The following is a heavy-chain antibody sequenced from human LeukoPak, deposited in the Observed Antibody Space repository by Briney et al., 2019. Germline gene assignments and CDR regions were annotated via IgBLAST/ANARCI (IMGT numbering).Heavy chain of an antibody. CDR1: GGTFSSYA. V-gene: IGHV1-18*01. J-gene: IGHJ4*02. CDR3: ARDYGDYVFDY. Sequence: ASEKVSCKASGGTFSSYAISWVRQAPGQGLEWMGWISAYNGNTNYAQKLQGRVTMTTDTSTSTAYMELRSLRSDDTAVYYCARDYGDYVFDYWGQGTLVTVSS. CDR2: ISAYNGNT. D-gene: IGHD4-17*01.